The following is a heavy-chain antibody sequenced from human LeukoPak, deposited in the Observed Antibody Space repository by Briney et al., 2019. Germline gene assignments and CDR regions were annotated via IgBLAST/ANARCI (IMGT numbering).Heavy chain of an antibody. J-gene: IGHJ5*02. CDR2: INHSGST. D-gene: IGHD1-26*01. CDR1: GGSFSGYY. V-gene: IGHV4-34*01. CDR3: ARDLWRPIVGATKVWFDP. Sequence: PSETLSLTCAVYGGSFSGYYWSWIRQPPGKGLEWIGEINHSGSTNYNPSLKSRVTMSVDTSKNQFSLKLSSVTAADTAVYYCARDLWRPIVGATKVWFDPWGQGTLVTVSS.